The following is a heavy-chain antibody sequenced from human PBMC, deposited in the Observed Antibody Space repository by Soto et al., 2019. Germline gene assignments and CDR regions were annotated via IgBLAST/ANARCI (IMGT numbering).Heavy chain of an antibody. CDR2: ITNDGSTT. Sequence: EVQLVESGGGLVQPGGSLRLSCVASGFTLRKYWMHWFRQAPGKGLVWVSRITNDGSTTYYADSVKGRFTISRDNAKNTLYLQMNSLRVEDTAVYYCARDQDGAGGTAAYWGQGTLVTVSP. CDR1: GFTLRKYW. D-gene: IGHD1-26*01. CDR3: ARDQDGAGGTAAY. J-gene: IGHJ4*02. V-gene: IGHV3-74*01.